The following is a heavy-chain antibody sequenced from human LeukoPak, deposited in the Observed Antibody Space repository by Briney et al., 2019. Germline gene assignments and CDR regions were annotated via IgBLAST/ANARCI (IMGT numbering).Heavy chain of an antibody. CDR3: GSSSGRNNWFDP. D-gene: IGHD6-6*01. Sequence: GGSLRLSCAASGFTFSSYWMSWVRQAPGKGLEWVANIKEDGSEKYYVDSVKGRFTISRDNAKNSLYLQMNSLRAEDTAVYYCGSSSGRNNWFDPWGRGTLVIVSS. CDR2: IKEDGSEK. CDR1: GFTFSSYW. V-gene: IGHV3-7*01. J-gene: IGHJ5*02.